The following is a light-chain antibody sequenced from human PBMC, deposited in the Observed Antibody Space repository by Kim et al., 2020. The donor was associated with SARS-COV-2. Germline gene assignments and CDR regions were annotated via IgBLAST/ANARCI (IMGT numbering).Light chain of an antibody. Sequence: VGDRDTSPLQGSQCISNYLVWFQQKPGKAPKSLIYAASNLQSGVPSRFSGSGSGTDFTLTINSLQPEDFATYYCSHYNSYPLTFGGGTKVDIK. CDR1: QCISNY. V-gene: IGKV1-16*01. J-gene: IGKJ4*01. CDR2: AAS. CDR3: SHYNSYPLT.